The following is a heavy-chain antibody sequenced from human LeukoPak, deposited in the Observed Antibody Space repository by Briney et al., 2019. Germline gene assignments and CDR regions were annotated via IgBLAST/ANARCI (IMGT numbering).Heavy chain of an antibody. CDR1: GGSISSYY. J-gene: IGHJ4*02. D-gene: IGHD6-19*01. CDR2: IYTCGST. CDR3: ARDMAVAGWGGFDY. V-gene: IGHV4-4*07. Sequence: PSETLSLTCTVSGGSISSYYWSWIRQPAGKGLEWIGRIYTCGSTNYDPSLKSRVTMSVDTSKNQFSLKLSSVTAADTAVYYCARDMAVAGWGGFDYWGQGTLVTVSS.